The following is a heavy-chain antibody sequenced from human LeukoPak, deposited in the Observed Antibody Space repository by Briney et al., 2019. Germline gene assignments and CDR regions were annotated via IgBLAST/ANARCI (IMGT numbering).Heavy chain of an antibody. V-gene: IGHV3-7*01. D-gene: IGHD2-8*01. CDR3: AREGGGYCTNGVCPFDFDY. CDR1: GFTFSSYW. Sequence: PGGSLRLSCAASGFTFSSYWMSWVRQAPGKGLEWVANIKQDGSEKYYVDSVKGRFTISRDNAKNSPYLQMNSLRAEDTAVYYCAREGGGYCTNGVCPFDFDYWGQGTLVTVSS. CDR2: IKQDGSEK. J-gene: IGHJ4*02.